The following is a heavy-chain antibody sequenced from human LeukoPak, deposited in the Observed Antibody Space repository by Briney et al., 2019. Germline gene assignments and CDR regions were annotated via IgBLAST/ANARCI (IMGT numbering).Heavy chain of an antibody. CDR3: ARRHYDSTDFDP. D-gene: IGHD3-22*01. Sequence: LGESLKISCKASGQGSDNYWIGWVRQTPGKGLEWMGIIHPADSDIVYSPSFQGQVTISADKSISTAYLQWSSLKASDTAIYYCARRHYDSTDFDPWGQGTLVTVSS. CDR1: GQGSDNYW. CDR2: IHPADSDI. J-gene: IGHJ5*02. V-gene: IGHV5-51*01.